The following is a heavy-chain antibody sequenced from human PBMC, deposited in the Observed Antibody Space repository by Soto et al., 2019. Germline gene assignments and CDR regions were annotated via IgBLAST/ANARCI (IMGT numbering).Heavy chain of an antibody. CDR2: IYHSGST. Sequence: PSETLSLTCAVSGGSISDTNWWTWVRQTPGKGLEWIGEIYHSGSTNYNPSLKSRVTISVDKSKNQFSLKLSSVTAADTAVYYCAKCITALGPIDYWGQGTLVTVSS. V-gene: IGHV4-4*02. CDR3: AKCITALGPIDY. CDR1: GGSISDTNW. J-gene: IGHJ4*02. D-gene: IGHD6-6*01.